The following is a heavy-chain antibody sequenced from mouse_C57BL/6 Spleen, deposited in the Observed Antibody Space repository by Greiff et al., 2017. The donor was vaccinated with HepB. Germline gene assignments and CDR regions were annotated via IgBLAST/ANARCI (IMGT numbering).Heavy chain of an antibody. CDR2: ISDGGSYT. V-gene: IGHV5-4*01. CDR1: GFTFSSYA. CDR3: ARDDSNYSFDY. D-gene: IGHD2-5*01. J-gene: IGHJ2*01. Sequence: DVKLVESGGGLVKPGGSLKLSCAASGFTFSSYAMSWVRQTPEKRLEWVATISDGGSYTYYPDNVKGRFTISRDNAKNNLYLQMSHLKSEDTAMYYCARDDSNYSFDYWGQGTTLTVSS.